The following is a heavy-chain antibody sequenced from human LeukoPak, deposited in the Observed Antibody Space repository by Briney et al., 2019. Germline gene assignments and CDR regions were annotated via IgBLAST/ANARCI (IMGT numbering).Heavy chain of an antibody. V-gene: IGHV4-34*01. D-gene: IGHD2-2*01. CDR3: ARGPLPYYYYYYMDV. CDR1: GGSFSGYY. J-gene: IGHJ6*03. Sequence: PSETLSLTCAVYGGSFSGYYWSWIRQPPGKGLEWIGEINHSGSTNYNPSLKSRVTTSVDTSKNQFSLKLSSVTAADTAVYYCARGPLPYYYYYYMDVWGKGTTVTVSS. CDR2: INHSGST.